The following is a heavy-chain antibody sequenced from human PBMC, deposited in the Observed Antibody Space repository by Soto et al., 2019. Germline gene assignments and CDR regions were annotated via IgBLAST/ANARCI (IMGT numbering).Heavy chain of an antibody. J-gene: IGHJ5*02. V-gene: IGHV5-10-1*01. CDR2: IDPSDSYT. Sequence: PGESLKISCKGSEYSFTSYWISWVRQMPGKGLEWMGRIDPSDSYTNYSPSFQGHVTISADKSISTAYLQWSSLKASDTAMYYCARDSPNVSGYYLNWFDPWGQGTLVTVSS. D-gene: IGHD3-22*01. CDR3: ARDSPNVSGYYLNWFDP. CDR1: EYSFTSYW.